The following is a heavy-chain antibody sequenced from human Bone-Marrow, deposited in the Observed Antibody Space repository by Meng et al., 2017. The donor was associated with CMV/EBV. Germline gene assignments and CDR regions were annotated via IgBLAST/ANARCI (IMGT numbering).Heavy chain of an antibody. CDR1: GYTFTSYD. CDR3: AIGHFYDSNGFEN. Sequence: ASLMVSCKASGYTFTSYDINWVRQTTGQGLEWMGWMNPNSGNTGYAQKFQGSVTITRNTSISTAYMELSSLSSEDTAVYSCAIGHFYDSNGFENCGQGTLVTVSS. CDR2: MNPNSGNT. D-gene: IGHD3-22*01. V-gene: IGHV1-8*01. J-gene: IGHJ4*02.